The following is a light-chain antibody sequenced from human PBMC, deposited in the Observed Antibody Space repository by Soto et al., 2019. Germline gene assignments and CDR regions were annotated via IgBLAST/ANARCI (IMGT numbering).Light chain of an antibody. CDR3: QQYGSSGT. J-gene: IGKJ1*01. Sequence: EIVLTQSPGTLSLSPGERATLSCRASQSVGSYYLAWYQQKPGQAPRLVIYGASNRATGIPDRFSGSGSGTDFTLTISRLEPEDFAVYYCQQYGSSGTSGQGTKVDIK. CDR2: GAS. CDR1: QSVGSYY. V-gene: IGKV3-20*01.